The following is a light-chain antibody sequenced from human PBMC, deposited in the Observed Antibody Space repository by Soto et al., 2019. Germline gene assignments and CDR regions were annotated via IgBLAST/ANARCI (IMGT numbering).Light chain of an antibody. Sequence: EIEMTQSPATLSLSVGERAAISCRASQGINSELAWYQQKPGQPPRLLIYGASTRATGVPARFTGSGSGSEFTLTISGLQSEDFAAYYCQQDNNCPLTFGQGTRVEI. CDR3: QQDNNCPLT. CDR2: GAS. V-gene: IGKV3-15*01. J-gene: IGKJ2*01. CDR1: QGINSE.